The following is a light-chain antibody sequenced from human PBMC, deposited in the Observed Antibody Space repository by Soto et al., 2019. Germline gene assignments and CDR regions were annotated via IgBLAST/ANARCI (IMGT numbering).Light chain of an antibody. CDR3: QSYDSSLSAL. V-gene: IGLV1-40*01. J-gene: IGLJ3*02. CDR1: SSNIGAGYD. Sequence: QPVLTQPPSVSGAPGLRVTISCTGSSSNIGAGYDVHWYQQLPGTAPKLLIYGNSNRPSGAPDRFSGSKSGTSASLAITGLQAEDEADYYCQSYDSSLSALFGGGTKLTVL. CDR2: GNS.